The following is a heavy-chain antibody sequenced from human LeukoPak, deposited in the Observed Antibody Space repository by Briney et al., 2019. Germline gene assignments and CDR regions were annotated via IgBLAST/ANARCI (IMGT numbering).Heavy chain of an antibody. D-gene: IGHD3-16*02. CDR2: IVVGSGNT. CDR1: GFTFTNSA. V-gene: IGHV1-58*02. Sequence: SVKVSCKASGFTFTNSAIQWVRQARGQRLEWIGWIVVGSGNTNYAQKFQERVTITRDMSTSTAYMELSSLRSEDTAVYYCAADKDYVWGTYRFDYWGQGTLVTVPS. J-gene: IGHJ4*02. CDR3: AADKDYVWGTYRFDY.